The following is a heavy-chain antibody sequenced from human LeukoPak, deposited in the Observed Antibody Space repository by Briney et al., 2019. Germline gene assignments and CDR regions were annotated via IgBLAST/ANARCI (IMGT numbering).Heavy chain of an antibody. CDR3: AKDLSAAGYDSSGYLFQH. CDR2: ISGSGGST. J-gene: IGHJ1*01. V-gene: IGHV3-23*01. D-gene: IGHD3-22*01. Sequence: PGGSLRLSCVASGVTLSNYVMSWGRQAPGKGLEWVAAISGSGGSTYYADSVKGGCTISRDNSKNTLYMQMTSLRAEDTAVYYCAKDLSAAGYDSSGYLFQHWGQGTLVTVSS. CDR1: GVTLSNYV.